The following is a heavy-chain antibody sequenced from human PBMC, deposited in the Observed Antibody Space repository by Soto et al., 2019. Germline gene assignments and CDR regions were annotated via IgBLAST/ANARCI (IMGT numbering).Heavy chain of an antibody. Sequence: PGESLKISFVAPDFSFTHHAMTWVRLPPGKGLQWVAALSHDGGNIYYRDSVRGRFTISRDNSKNTLYLQMHSLKAEDTAVYFCAKQMGTWVDTAIDCLGQGTQVTVSP. V-gene: IGHV3-23*01. J-gene: IGHJ4*02. CDR2: LSHDGGNI. CDR1: DFSFTHHA. CDR3: AKQMGTWVDTAIDC. D-gene: IGHD1-1*01.